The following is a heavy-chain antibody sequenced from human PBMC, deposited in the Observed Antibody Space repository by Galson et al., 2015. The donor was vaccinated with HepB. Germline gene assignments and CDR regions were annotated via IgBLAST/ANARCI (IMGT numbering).Heavy chain of an antibody. D-gene: IGHD2-2*01. Sequence: TLSLTCTVSGGSISSGYYYWSWIRHHPGKGPEWIGYIYYSGSTDYNPSLKSRVTISVDTSKNQFSLKLSSVTAADTAVYYCARGGGYCSSTSCYAWGAYYYYYYMDVWGKGTTVTVSS. CDR2: IYYSGST. V-gene: IGHV4-31*03. CDR3: ARGGGYCSSTSCYAWGAYYYYYYMDV. J-gene: IGHJ6*03. CDR1: GGSISSGYYY.